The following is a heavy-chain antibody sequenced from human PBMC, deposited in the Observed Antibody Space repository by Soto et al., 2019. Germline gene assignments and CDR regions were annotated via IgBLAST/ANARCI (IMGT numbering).Heavy chain of an antibody. J-gene: IGHJ4*02. CDR3: ATRYCIPTTCYVY. V-gene: IGHV4-4*02. CDR1: GGSISSDNW. D-gene: IGHD2-2*01. Sequence: QVQLQESGPGLVEPSGTLSLTCAVSGGSISSDNWWTWVRQPPGEGLEWIGEIHPNGRTNYKPSLKSRITISVDKSENPFSPWLTSVTAADTALYYCATRYCIPTTCYVYWGQGTLVTVSS. CDR2: IHPNGRT.